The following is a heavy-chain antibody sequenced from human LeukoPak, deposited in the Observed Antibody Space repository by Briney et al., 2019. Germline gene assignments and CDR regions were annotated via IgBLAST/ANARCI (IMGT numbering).Heavy chain of an antibody. CDR3: ARVGSDYYDTTPWFDP. V-gene: IGHV1-46*01. Sequence: ASVKVSCEASGYTFTSYYMHWVRQAPGQGLEWMGIINPSGGSTSYAQKFQGRVTMTRDMSTSTVYMELSSLRSEDTAVYYCARVGSDYYDTTPWFDPWGQGTLVTVSS. D-gene: IGHD3-22*01. CDR1: GYTFTSYY. CDR2: INPSGGST. J-gene: IGHJ5*02.